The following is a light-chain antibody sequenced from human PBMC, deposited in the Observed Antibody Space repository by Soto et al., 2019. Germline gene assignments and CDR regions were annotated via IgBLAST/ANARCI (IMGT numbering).Light chain of an antibody. CDR2: DAS. CDR3: QQRSSWPPALS. J-gene: IGKJ4*01. Sequence: IVLTQSPATLSLSPGKRATLSCRASQSVTSNLAWYQQKPGQAPRLLIYDASNRATGVPGRFSGSGSGTDFTLTISSLEPEDFAVYYCQQRSSWPPALSFGGGTNV. CDR1: QSVTSN. V-gene: IGKV3-11*01.